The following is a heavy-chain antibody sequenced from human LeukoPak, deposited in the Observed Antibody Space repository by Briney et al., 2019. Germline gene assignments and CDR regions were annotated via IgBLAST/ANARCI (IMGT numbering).Heavy chain of an antibody. D-gene: IGHD5-12*01. CDR2: ISSSSSYI. V-gene: IGHV3-21*01. J-gene: IGHJ4*02. CDR3: ARDGGRGYAVDY. CDR1: GFTFSSYS. Sequence: GGSRRLSCAASGFTFSSYSMNWVRQAPGKGLEWVSSISSSSSYIYYADSVKGRFTISRDNAKNSLYLQMNSLRAEDTAVYYCARDGGRGYAVDYWGQGTLVTVSS.